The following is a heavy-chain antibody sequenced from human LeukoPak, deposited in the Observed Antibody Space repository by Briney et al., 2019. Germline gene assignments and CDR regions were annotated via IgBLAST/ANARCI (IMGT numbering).Heavy chain of an antibody. Sequence: ASVKVSCKSFGFTFTNYLLHWVRQAPGQGLEWMGGIIPIFGTANYAQKFQGRVTITADESTSTAYMELSSLRSEDTAVYYCARAPHGSSGWYGYFDYWGQGTLVTVSS. CDR1: GFTFTNYL. CDR2: IIPIFGTA. J-gene: IGHJ4*02. CDR3: ARAPHGSSGWYGYFDY. D-gene: IGHD6-19*01. V-gene: IGHV1-69*13.